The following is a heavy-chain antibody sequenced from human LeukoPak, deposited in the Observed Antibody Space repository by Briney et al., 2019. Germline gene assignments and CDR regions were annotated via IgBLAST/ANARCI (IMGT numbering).Heavy chain of an antibody. D-gene: IGHD3-9*01. CDR1: GYTFTGYY. V-gene: IGHV1-2*06. CDR2: INPNSGGT. J-gene: IGHJ4*02. Sequence: ASVKVSCKASGYTFTGYYMHWVRQAPGQGLEWMGRINPNSGGTNYAQKFQGRVTMTTDTSTSTAYMELRSLRSDDTAVYYCAWTIGSLDYWGQGTLVTVSS. CDR3: AWTIGSLDY.